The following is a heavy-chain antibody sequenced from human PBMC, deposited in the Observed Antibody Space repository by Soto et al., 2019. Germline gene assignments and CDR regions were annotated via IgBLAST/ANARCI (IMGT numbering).Heavy chain of an antibody. J-gene: IGHJ4*02. CDR3: AKDTAPIGNRGRGGDY. Sequence: GGSLRLSCAASGCTFSSYGMHWVRQPPGKGLEWVAVIWYDGSNKYYADSVRGRFTISSDNSKNTLYLQMTSLRAEDTAVYYFAKDTAPIGNRGRGGDYWGQGTLVTVSS. CDR1: GCTFSSYG. D-gene: IGHD3-10*01. V-gene: IGHV3-33*06. CDR2: IWYDGSNK.